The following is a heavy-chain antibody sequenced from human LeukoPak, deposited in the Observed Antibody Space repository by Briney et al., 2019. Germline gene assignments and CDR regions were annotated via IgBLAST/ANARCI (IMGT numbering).Heavy chain of an antibody. V-gene: IGHV3-23*01. CDR1: GFTFSSYA. D-gene: IGHD3-10*01. Sequence: GGSLRLSCAASGFTFSSYAMSWVRQAPGKGLEWVSAISGSGGSTYYADSVKGRFTISRDNSKNSLYLQMNSLRAEDTAVYYCARDPNYYGSGPTDYWGQGTLVTVSS. CDR3: ARDPNYYGSGPTDY. CDR2: ISGSGGST. J-gene: IGHJ4*02.